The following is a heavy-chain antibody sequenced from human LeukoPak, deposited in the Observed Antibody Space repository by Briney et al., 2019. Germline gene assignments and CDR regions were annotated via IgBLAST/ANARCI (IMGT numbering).Heavy chain of an antibody. J-gene: IGHJ4*02. CDR3: ARDQEGFDY. Sequence: GASVKVSCKVSGYSFTSNYIHWVRQAPGQGLEWMRMIYPRDGSTSYAQRFQDRVTVTRDTSTSTVHMELSGLRSEDTAVYYCARDQEGFDYWGQGTLVTVSS. CDR2: IYPRDGST. V-gene: IGHV1-46*01. CDR1: GYSFTSNY.